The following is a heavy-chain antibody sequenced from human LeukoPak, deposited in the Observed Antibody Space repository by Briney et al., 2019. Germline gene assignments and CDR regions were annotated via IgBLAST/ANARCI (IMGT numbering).Heavy chain of an antibody. D-gene: IGHD6-13*01. Sequence: GGSLRLSCAASGFTFSNYAMSWVRQAPGKGLEWVSTTSGVTTYYADSVKGRFTISRDNSMNTLYLQMDSQRAEDTAVYYCAKARDSAAAGTDYWGQGTLVTVSS. CDR2: TSGVTT. CDR1: GFTFSNYA. CDR3: AKARDSAAAGTDY. V-gene: IGHV3-23*01. J-gene: IGHJ4*02.